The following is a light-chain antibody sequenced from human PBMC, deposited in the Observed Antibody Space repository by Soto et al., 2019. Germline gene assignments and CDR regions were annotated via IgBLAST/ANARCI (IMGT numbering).Light chain of an antibody. CDR3: QQRNNWVT. CDR2: DAF. Sequence: EVVLTQSPVTLSLSPGERATLSCRASQNINNYLAWYQQKPGQPPRLLIYDAFNRATGIPARFSGSGSGTDFILTISSLEPEDFGVYYCQQRNNWVTFGGGTRWRSN. V-gene: IGKV3-11*01. CDR1: QNINNY. J-gene: IGKJ4*01.